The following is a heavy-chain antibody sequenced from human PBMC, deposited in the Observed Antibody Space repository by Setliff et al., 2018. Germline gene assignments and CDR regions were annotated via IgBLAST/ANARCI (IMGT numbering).Heavy chain of an antibody. CDR2: LSGDGNA. J-gene: IGHJ4*02. CDR3: RLWFGELSRDY. CDR1: GFTVSSSD. Sequence: PGGSLSLSCATSGFTVSSSDMSWVRQPPGKGLEWISVLSGDGNAYYADSVKGRFTISGDTSKNALYLQMNSLRAEDTAVYYCRLWFGELSRDYWGPGTLVTVSS. D-gene: IGHD3-10*01. V-gene: IGHV3-53*01.